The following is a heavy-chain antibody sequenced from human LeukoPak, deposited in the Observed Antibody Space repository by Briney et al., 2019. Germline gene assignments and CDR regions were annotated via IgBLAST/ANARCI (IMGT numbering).Heavy chain of an antibody. V-gene: IGHV3-23*01. J-gene: IGHJ4*02. D-gene: IGHD3-10*01. CDR3: AKLRRFRGALGYFDY. Sequence: PGGSLRLLCAASGFTFSRYVMIWVRQAPGKGLEWVSAISGSGGSTYYADSVKGRFTISGDNSKNTLYLEMNSLRAVDTAEYYCAKLRRFRGALGYFDYWGQGTLVTVSS. CDR1: GFTFSRYV. CDR2: ISGSGGST.